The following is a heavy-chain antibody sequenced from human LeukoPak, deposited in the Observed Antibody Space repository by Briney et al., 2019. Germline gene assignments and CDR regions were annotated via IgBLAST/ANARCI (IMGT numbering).Heavy chain of an antibody. CDR1: GFTFSTHT. V-gene: IGHV3-21*01. J-gene: IGHJ5*02. Sequence: GGSLRLSCAGAGFTFSTHTINWVRQAPGKGLEWVSSISSSSAYIYYADSVKGRFTISRNNAKNSLYLQMNSLRAEDTAVYYCARAPPSTHIAWFDPWGQGTLVTVSS. D-gene: IGHD2-21*01. CDR3: ARAPPSTHIAWFDP. CDR2: ISSSSAYI.